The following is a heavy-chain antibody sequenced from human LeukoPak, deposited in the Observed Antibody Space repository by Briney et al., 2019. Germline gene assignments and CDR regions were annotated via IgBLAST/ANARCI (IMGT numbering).Heavy chain of an antibody. Sequence: ASETLSLTCSVTGASISSDYWSWIRQAPGKGLEWIGYIHYTGSTNYNPSLKSRVTISADTSMNQFSLKLKSVSAADTAVYYCARGSFDGSAYYHDYWGQGTLVTVSS. V-gene: IGHV4-59*01. J-gene: IGHJ4*02. D-gene: IGHD3-22*01. CDR2: IHYTGST. CDR1: GASISSDY. CDR3: ARGSFDGSAYYHDY.